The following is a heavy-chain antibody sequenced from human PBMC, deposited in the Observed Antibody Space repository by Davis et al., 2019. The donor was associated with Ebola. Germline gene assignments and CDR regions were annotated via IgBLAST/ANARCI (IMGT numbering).Heavy chain of an antibody. Sequence: GESLKISCAASGFTFSSYGMHWVRQAPGKGLEWVAVISYDGSNKYYADSVKGRFTISRDNSKNTLYLQMNSLGAEDTAVYYCARDYGGSDHYYGMDVWGKGTTVTVSS. J-gene: IGHJ6*04. CDR3: ARDYGGSDHYYGMDV. CDR2: ISYDGSNK. D-gene: IGHD4-23*01. CDR1: GFTFSSYG. V-gene: IGHV3-30*03.